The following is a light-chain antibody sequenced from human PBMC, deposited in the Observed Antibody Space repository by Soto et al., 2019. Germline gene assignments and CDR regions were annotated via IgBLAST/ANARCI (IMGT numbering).Light chain of an antibody. J-gene: IGLJ2*01. Sequence: QSALTQPASVSESPGQSITIPCTGTSSDIGGYNYVSWYQQYPGKAPKLMIYDVTNRPSGVSNRFSGSKSGNTASLTISGLQAEDEANYYCSSYTSSNSLVVFGGGIKLTVL. CDR1: SSDIGGYNY. CDR2: DVT. V-gene: IGLV2-14*01. CDR3: SSYTSSNSLVV.